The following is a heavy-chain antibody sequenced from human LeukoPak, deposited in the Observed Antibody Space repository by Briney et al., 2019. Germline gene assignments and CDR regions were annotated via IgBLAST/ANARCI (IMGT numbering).Heavy chain of an antibody. J-gene: IGHJ4*02. CDR3: ARGSEPAHFDY. D-gene: IGHD1-14*01. CDR2: IDHSGNT. Sequence: PSETLSLTCAVSRGSFSGHYWSWVRQPPGKGLEWIGEIDHSGNTYYNPSLKSRVTISVDTSKNQFSLKLSSVTAADTAVYYCARGSEPAHFDYWGQGTLVTVSS. CDR1: RGSFSGHY. V-gene: IGHV4-34*01.